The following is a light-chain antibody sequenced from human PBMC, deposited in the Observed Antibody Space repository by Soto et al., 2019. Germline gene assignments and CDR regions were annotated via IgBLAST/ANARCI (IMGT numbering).Light chain of an antibody. J-gene: IGKJ2*01. CDR1: QSVSSTY. CDR2: GAS. Sequence: EIVLTQSPGTLSLSPGERATLSCRASQSVSSTYLAWCQQKPGQAPRLLIYGASSRATGIPDRFSGSGSGTDFTLTISRLEPEDFAVYYCQQYETFGQGTKVDIK. CDR3: QQYET. V-gene: IGKV3-20*01.